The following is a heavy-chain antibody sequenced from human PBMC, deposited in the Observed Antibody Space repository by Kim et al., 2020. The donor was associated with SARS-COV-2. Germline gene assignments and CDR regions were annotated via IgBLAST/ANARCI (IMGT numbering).Heavy chain of an antibody. CDR3: ARLGVTMVRGVIIVFNWFDP. D-gene: IGHD3-10*01. J-gene: IGHJ5*02. CDR1: GGSISSSSYY. V-gene: IGHV4-39*01. Sequence: SETLSLTCTVSGGSISSSSYYWGWIRQPPGKGLEWIGSIYYSGSTYYNPSLKSRVTISVDTSKNQFSLKLSSVTAADTAVYYCARLGVTMVRGVIIVFNWFDPWGQGTLVTVSS. CDR2: IYYSGST.